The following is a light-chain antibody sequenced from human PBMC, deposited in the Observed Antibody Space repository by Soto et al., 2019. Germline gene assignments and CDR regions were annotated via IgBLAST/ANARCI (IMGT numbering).Light chain of an antibody. CDR1: QSVSSSY. CDR2: GAS. CDR3: QQYGSSPQWT. V-gene: IGKV3-20*01. J-gene: IGKJ1*01. Sequence: EIVLTQSPGTLPLSPGERATLSCRASQSVSSSYLAWYQQKPGQAPRLLIYGASSRATGIPDRFSGSGSGKDFTLTISRLEPEYFAVYYCQQYGSSPQWTFGQGTKVDIK.